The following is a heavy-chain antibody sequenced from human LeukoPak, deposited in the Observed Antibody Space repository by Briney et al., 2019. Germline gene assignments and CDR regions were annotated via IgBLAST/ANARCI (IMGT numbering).Heavy chain of an antibody. Sequence: PGGSLRLSCAASGFTFSDYYMSWIRQAPGKGLEWVSGISWNSGSIGYADSVKGRFTISRDNAKNSLYLQMNSLRAEDTALYYCAKVFSYDSISDAFDIWGQGTMVTVSS. V-gene: IGHV3-9*01. D-gene: IGHD3-22*01. CDR3: AKVFSYDSISDAFDI. CDR2: ISWNSGSI. J-gene: IGHJ3*02. CDR1: GFTFSDYY.